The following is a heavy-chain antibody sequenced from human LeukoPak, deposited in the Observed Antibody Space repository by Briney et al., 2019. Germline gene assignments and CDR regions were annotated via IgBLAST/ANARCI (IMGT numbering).Heavy chain of an antibody. V-gene: IGHV1-2*02. CDR2: INPNSGGT. CDR1: GYTFTGYY. D-gene: IGHD3-3*01. CDR3: ARGEDYDFWSGYVL. J-gene: IGHJ4*02. Sequence: GASVKVSCKASGYTFTGYYMHWVRQAPGQGLEWMGWINPNSGGTNYAQKFQGRVTMTRDTSISTAYMELSRLRSDDTAVYYCARGEDYDFWSGYVLWGQGTLVTVSS.